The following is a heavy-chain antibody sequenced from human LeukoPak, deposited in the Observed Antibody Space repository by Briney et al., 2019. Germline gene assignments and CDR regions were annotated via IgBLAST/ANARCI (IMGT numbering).Heavy chain of an antibody. J-gene: IGHJ3*02. CDR1: GFTFSSYS. D-gene: IGHD3-22*01. Sequence: GGSLRLSCAASGFTFSSYSMNWVRQAPGKGLEWVSYISSSSSTIYYADSVKGRFTISRDNAKNSLYLQMNSLGAEDTAVYYCARVRGYDSSGYYYADDAFDIWGQGTMVTVSS. V-gene: IGHV3-48*04. CDR2: ISSSSSTI. CDR3: ARVRGYDSSGYYYADDAFDI.